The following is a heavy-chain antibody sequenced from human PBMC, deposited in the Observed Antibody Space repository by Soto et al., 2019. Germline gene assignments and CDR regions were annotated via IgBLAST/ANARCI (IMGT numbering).Heavy chain of an antibody. D-gene: IGHD3-22*01. V-gene: IGHV4-59*01. CDR2: VYYSGST. Sequence: QVQLQESGPGLVKPSETLSLTCTVSGGSIHSYSWSWIRQPPGKGLEWIGYVYYSGSTNYNPSLKSRVTISVDTSKKQFSLKLTSVTAADTAVYYCARDRDYYDSSGYVWDYWGQGILVTVSS. J-gene: IGHJ4*01. CDR3: ARDRDYYDSSGYVWDY. CDR1: GGSIHSYS.